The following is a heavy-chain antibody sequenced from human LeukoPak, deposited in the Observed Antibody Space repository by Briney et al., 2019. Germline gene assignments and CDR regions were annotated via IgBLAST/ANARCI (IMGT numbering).Heavy chain of an antibody. D-gene: IGHD5-24*01. J-gene: IGHJ6*03. CDR1: GFTFSDYY. Sequence: PGGSLRLSCAASGFTFSDYYMSWIRQAPGKGLEWVSYISSSGSTIYYADSVKGRFTISRDNAKNSLYLQMNSLRAEDTAVYYCARDPVEMATIGDYHYVDVWGKGTTVTVSS. CDR3: ARDPVEMATIGDYHYVDV. V-gene: IGHV3-11*04. CDR2: ISSSGSTI.